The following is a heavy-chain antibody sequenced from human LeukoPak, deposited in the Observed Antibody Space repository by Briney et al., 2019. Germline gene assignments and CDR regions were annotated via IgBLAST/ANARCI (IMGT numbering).Heavy chain of an antibody. J-gene: IGHJ4*02. CDR3: ARDWGTSSLYLVN. CDR1: GFTFSSNG. V-gene: IGHV3-30*02. Sequence: PGGSLRLSCAASGFTFSSNGMRWVRQAPGKGLEWVAFIQNDGNNKKYADSVKGRFTIPRDNSKNTLYLQMNSLRAEDTAVYYCARDWGTSSLYLVNWGQGTLVTVSS. CDR2: IQNDGNNK. D-gene: IGHD6-6*01.